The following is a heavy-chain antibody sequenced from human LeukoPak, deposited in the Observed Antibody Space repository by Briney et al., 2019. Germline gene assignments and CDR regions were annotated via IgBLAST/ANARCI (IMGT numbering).Heavy chain of an antibody. Sequence: GGSLRLSCAASGFTFSSYWMHWVRQAPGKGLVWVSRINSDGSSTSYADSVKGRFTISRDNAKNTLYLQMDSLRAEDTAVYYCARDLTWFGELSLYYFDYWGQGTLVTVSS. V-gene: IGHV3-74*01. J-gene: IGHJ4*02. CDR1: GFTFSSYW. D-gene: IGHD3-10*01. CDR3: ARDLTWFGELSLYYFDY. CDR2: INSDGSST.